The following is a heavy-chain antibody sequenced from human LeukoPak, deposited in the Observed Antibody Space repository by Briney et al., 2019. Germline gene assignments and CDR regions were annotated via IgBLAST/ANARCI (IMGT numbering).Heavy chain of an antibody. V-gene: IGHV3-23*01. Sequence: GALRLSCAASGFTFSSYGMHWVRQAPGKGLEWVSAISGSSGTTYYADSVKGRFTISRDSSKNTLYLQMNSLRAEDTAIYYCAKRGAEVGATVAPGDYWGQGTLVTVSS. CDR2: ISGSSGTT. CDR1: GFTFSSYG. D-gene: IGHD1-26*01. CDR3: AKRGAEVGATVAPGDY. J-gene: IGHJ4*02.